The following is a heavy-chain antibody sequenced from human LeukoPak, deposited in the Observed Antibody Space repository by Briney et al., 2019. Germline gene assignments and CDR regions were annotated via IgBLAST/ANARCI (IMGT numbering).Heavy chain of an antibody. CDR2: INWNGGST. CDR3: ARERGGSGVGAYNWFDS. Sequence: GGSLRLSCGASGFTFDDYGMSWVRQAPGKGLEWVSGINWNGGSTGYADSVKGRFTISRDNAKNSLYLQMNSLRAEDTALYYCARERGGSGVGAYNWFDSWGQGTLVTVSS. CDR1: GFTFDDYG. J-gene: IGHJ5*01. V-gene: IGHV3-20*04. D-gene: IGHD3-10*01.